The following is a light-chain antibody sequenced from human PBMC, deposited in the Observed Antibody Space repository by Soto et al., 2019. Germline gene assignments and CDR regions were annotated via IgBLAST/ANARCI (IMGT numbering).Light chain of an antibody. J-gene: IGKJ4*01. Sequence: VMTQSPGNLSVSPGERVTLFCRASQSVVNNIAWYQVKPAQPPRLLIYASSTRATGIPATFSGSGSETHFSLTISSLQSEDSAVYYCQQYYHWGLSFGGGTKVEI. CDR3: QQYYHWGLS. V-gene: IGKV3D-15*01. CDR2: ASS. CDR1: QSVVNN.